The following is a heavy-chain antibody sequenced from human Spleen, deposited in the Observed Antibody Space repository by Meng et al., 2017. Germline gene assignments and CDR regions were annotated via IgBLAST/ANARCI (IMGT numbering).Heavy chain of an antibody. CDR2: INPSGGST. J-gene: IGHJ4*02. CDR1: GYTFTSYY. Sequence: ASVKVSCMASGYTFTSYYLHWVRQAPGQGLEWMGMINPSGGSTTYAQKFQGRVTMTRDTSTSKVYMELSSLRSDDTALYYCAKDLSGDSSNYWGQKTLVTVSS. D-gene: IGHD3-22*01. V-gene: IGHV1-46*01. CDR3: AKDLSGDSSNY.